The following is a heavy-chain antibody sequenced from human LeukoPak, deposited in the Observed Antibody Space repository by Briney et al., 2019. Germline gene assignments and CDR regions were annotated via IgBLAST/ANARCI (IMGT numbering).Heavy chain of an antibody. D-gene: IGHD2-21*01. V-gene: IGHV3-21*01. CDR1: GFTFSSYS. J-gene: IGHJ6*02. CDR3: ARFLNTPGARYSFTSGDYYGMDV. CDR2: ISSSSSYI. Sequence: GGSLRLSCAASGFTFSSYSMSWVRQAPGKGLEWVSFISSSSSYIYYADSVKGRFTISRDNAKNSLYLQMNSLRAEDTAVYYCARFLNTPGARYSFTSGDYYGMDVWGQGTTVTVSS.